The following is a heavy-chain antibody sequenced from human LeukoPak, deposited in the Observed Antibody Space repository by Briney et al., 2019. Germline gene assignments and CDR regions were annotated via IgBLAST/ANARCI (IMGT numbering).Heavy chain of an antibody. D-gene: IGHD6-13*01. J-gene: IGHJ4*02. Sequence: PGGSLRLSCAASGFTFSSYWMSWVRQAPGKGLEWVSSISSSSSYIYYADSVKGRFTISRDNAKNSLYLQMNSLRAEDTAVYYCARDRIAAAADYWGQGTLVTVSS. CDR3: ARDRIAAAADY. CDR1: GFTFSSYW. CDR2: ISSSSSYI. V-gene: IGHV3-21*01.